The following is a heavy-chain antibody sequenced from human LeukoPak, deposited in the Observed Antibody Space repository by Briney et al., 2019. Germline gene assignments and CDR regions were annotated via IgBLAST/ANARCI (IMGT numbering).Heavy chain of an antibody. J-gene: IGHJ4*02. CDR2: INHSGST. Sequence: PSETLSLTCTVSGGSISGYYWSWIRQPPGKGLEWIGEINHSGSTNYNPSLKSRVTISVDTSKNQFSLKLSSVTAADTAVYYWARGGGYYGSGILTTAFDYWGRGPLVTAPS. CDR1: GGSISGYY. V-gene: IGHV4-34*01. CDR3: ARGGGYYGSGILTTAFDY. D-gene: IGHD3-10*01.